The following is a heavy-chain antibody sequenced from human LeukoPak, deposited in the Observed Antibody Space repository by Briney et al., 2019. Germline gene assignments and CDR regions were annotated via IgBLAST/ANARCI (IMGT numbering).Heavy chain of an antibody. D-gene: IGHD4-23*01. V-gene: IGHV4-59*01. CDR2: IYYSGRT. J-gene: IGHJ6*02. CDR1: GGSFSSYY. Sequence: SETLSLTCTVSGGSFSSYYWSWIRQPPGKGLEWIGYIYYSGRTNYNPSLKSRVTISVDTSKNQFSLKLSSVTAADTAVHFCARSIIYGGTSDYYYGMDVWGQGTTVTVS. CDR3: ARSIIYGGTSDYYYGMDV.